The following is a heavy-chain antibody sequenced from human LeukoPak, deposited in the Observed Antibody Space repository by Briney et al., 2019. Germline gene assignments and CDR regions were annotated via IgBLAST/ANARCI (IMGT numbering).Heavy chain of an antibody. CDR2: ISSSGSTI. V-gene: IGHV3-11*04. CDR1: GFNFSDYY. D-gene: IGHD3-22*01. J-gene: IGHJ4*02. Sequence: PGGSLRLSCAASGFNFSDYYMSWIRQAPGKGLERVTYISSSGSTIYYADSVKGRFTISRDNAKNSLYLQVNSLRAEDTAVYYCARVTYYYDSSGYYSDYWGQGTLVTVSS. CDR3: ARVTYYYDSSGYYSDY.